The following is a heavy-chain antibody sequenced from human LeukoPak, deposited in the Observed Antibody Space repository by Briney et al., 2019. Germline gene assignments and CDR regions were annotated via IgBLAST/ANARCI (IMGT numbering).Heavy chain of an antibody. CDR3: ARDVVRGPGGMDV. J-gene: IGHJ6*02. Sequence: ETLSLTCAVYGGSFSGYYWSWIRQPPGKGLEWIGEINHSGSTNYNPSLKSRVTISVDTSKNQFSLKLSSVTVADTAVYYCARDVVRGPGGMDVWGQGTTVTVSS. V-gene: IGHV4-34*01. CDR2: INHSGST. D-gene: IGHD3-10*01. CDR1: GGSFSGYY.